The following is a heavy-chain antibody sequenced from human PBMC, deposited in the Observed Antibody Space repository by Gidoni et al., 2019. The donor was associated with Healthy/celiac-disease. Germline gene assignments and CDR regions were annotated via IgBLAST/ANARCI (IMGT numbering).Heavy chain of an antibody. CDR2: IYYSGST. CDR1: GGSISSSSYY. Sequence: QLLLQESGPGLVTPSETLSLTCTVAGGSISSSSYYWRWIRQPPGKGLVWIGSIYYSGSTYYDPSLKSRVTISVDTSKTQFSLKLSSVTAADTAVYYCARGRGYSYGIDYWGQGTLVTVSS. V-gene: IGHV4-39*01. D-gene: IGHD5-18*01. J-gene: IGHJ4*02. CDR3: ARGRGYSYGIDY.